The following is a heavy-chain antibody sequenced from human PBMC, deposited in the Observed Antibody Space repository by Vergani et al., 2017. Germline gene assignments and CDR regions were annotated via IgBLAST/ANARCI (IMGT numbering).Heavy chain of an antibody. J-gene: IGHJ6*03. CDR2: INWNGGST. V-gene: IGHV3-20*04. Sequence: EVQLVESGGGVVRPGGSLRLSCAASGFTFDDYGMSWVRQAPGKGLEWVSGINWNGGSTGYADSVKGRFTISRDNAKNSLYLQMNSLRAEDTALYYCAKVATGTTRYYYYYYMDVWGKGTTVTVSS. D-gene: IGHD1-1*01. CDR1: GFTFDDYG. CDR3: AKVATGTTRYYYYYYMDV.